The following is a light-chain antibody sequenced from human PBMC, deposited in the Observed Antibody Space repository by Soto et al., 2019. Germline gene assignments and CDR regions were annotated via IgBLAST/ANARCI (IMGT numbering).Light chain of an antibody. CDR3: GTWDVSLSAGE. Sequence: QSVLTQPPSVSAAPGQKVTISCSGSYSNIESNPVSWYRHLPGTVPKLLIHNDDKRPSGIPDRFSGSKSGTSATLGITGLQTGDEADYYCGTWDVSLSAGEFGGGTKLTVL. CDR1: YSNIESNP. CDR2: NDD. J-gene: IGLJ2*01. V-gene: IGLV1-51*01.